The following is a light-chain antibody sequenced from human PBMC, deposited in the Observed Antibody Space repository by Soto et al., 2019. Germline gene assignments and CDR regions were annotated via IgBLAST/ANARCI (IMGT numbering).Light chain of an antibody. Sequence: EIVLTPSPGTLSLSPGERATLSCRASQTVSNNYLAWYQQKPGQAPRLLIYAASTRATGIPDRFSGSGSGADFTLTITSLVPEDFAVYYCHQYGRAPRTFGQGTKVDI. CDR2: AAS. V-gene: IGKV3-20*01. CDR3: HQYGRAPRT. CDR1: QTVSNNY. J-gene: IGKJ1*01.